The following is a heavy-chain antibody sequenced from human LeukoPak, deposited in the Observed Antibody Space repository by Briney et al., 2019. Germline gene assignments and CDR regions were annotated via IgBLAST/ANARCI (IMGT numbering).Heavy chain of an antibody. Sequence: SETLSLTCTVSGGSISSYYWSWIRQPPGKGLEWIGYIYYSGSTNYNPSLKSRVTISVDTSKNQFSLKLSSVTAADTAVYYCARHGAYCGGDCKRGYFDLWGRGTLVTVSS. CDR2: IYYSGST. V-gene: IGHV4-59*01. D-gene: IGHD2-21*02. CDR3: ARHGAYCGGDCKRGYFDL. J-gene: IGHJ2*01. CDR1: GGSISSYY.